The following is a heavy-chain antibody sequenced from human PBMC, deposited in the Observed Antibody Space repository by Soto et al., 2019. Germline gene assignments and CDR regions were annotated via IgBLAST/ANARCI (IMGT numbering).Heavy chain of an antibody. J-gene: IGHJ3*02. Sequence: EVQLVESGGGLVKPGGSLRLSCAASGFTFSSFGINWVRQAPGKGLEWVSSISRSATHLYYGDSVKGRFTISRDNAKNSLYLQMDRLRAEDTGVYYCARDSPLGGMMKAFDIWSQGTVVTVSS. CDR2: ISRSATHL. CDR1: GFTFSSFG. CDR3: ARDSPLGGMMKAFDI. D-gene: IGHD3-16*01. V-gene: IGHV3-21*01.